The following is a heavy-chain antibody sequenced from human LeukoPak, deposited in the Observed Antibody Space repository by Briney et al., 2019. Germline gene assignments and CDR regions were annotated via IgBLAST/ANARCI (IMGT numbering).Heavy chain of an antibody. CDR2: ISNTGATT. D-gene: IGHD5-24*01. V-gene: IGHV3-23*01. CDR1: GFTFSTYA. J-gene: IGHJ5*02. CDR3: AKVCRDGYNRDCFDP. Sequence: GGSLRLSCAASGFTFSTYAMSWVRQAPGKGLEWVSTISNTGATTYDADSGKGLFTISRDNSNNTLYLQMNSLRAEDTAVYYCAKVCRDGYNRDCFDPWGQGTLVTVSS.